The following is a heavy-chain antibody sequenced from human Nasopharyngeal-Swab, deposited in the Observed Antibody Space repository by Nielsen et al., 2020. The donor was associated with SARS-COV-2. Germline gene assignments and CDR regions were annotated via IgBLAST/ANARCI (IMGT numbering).Heavy chain of an antibody. V-gene: IGHV3-7*01. CDR2: IKQDGSEK. CDR1: GFTFSSYW. J-gene: IGHJ4*02. Sequence: GESLKISCAASGFTFSSYWMSWVRQAPGKGLEWVANIKQDGSEKYYVDSVKGRFTISRDNAKNSLYLQMNSLRAGDTAVYYCAREGGLRIWGQGTLVTVSS. D-gene: IGHD4-17*01. CDR3: AREGGLRI.